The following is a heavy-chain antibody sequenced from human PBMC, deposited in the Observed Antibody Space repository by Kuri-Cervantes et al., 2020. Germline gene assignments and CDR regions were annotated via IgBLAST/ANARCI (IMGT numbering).Heavy chain of an antibody. J-gene: IGHJ5*02. Sequence: GGSLRLSCAASGFTFSDYYMSWIRQAPGKGLEWVSYISSSGSTIYYADSVKGRFTISRDNAKNSLYLQMNSLRAEDTAVYYCARGIPAGWRNSHVSWFDPWGQGTLVTVSS. D-gene: IGHD4-23*01. CDR1: GFTFSDYY. V-gene: IGHV3-11*01. CDR3: ARGIPAGWRNSHVSWFDP. CDR2: ISSSGSTI.